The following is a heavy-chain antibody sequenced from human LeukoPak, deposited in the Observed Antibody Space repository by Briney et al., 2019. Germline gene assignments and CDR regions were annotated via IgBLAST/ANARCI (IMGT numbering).Heavy chain of an antibody. CDR1: GFTFSDYY. CDR3: ARDAPFYSSSWPSYYYYGMDV. V-gene: IGHV3-11*01. J-gene: IGHJ6*02. Sequence: GGSLRLSCAASGFTFSDYYMSWIRQAPGKGLEWVSYISSSCSTIYYADSVKGRFTISRDNAKNSLYLQMNSLRAEDTAVYYCARDAPFYSSSWPSYYYYGMDVWGQGTTVTVSS. D-gene: IGHD6-13*01. CDR2: ISSSCSTI.